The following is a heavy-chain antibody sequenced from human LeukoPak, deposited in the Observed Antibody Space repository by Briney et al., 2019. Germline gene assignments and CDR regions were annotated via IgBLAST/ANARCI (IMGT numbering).Heavy chain of an antibody. Sequence: GGSLRLSCAASGFTFSSYGMHWVRQAPGKGLEWVAVIWYDGSNKYYADSVKGRFTISRDNSKNTLYLQMNSLRAEDTAVYYCARYDFLERYGMDVWGQGTTVTVSS. V-gene: IGHV3-33*01. CDR3: ARYDFLERYGMDV. J-gene: IGHJ6*02. CDR2: IWYDGSNK. CDR1: GFTFSSYG. D-gene: IGHD3-3*01.